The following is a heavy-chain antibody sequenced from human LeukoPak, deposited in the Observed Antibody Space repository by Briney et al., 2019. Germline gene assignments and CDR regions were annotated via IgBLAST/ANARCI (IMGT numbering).Heavy chain of an antibody. CDR1: GFTFSSYA. CDR2: ISYDGSNK. V-gene: IGHV3-30-3*01. Sequence: GRSLRLSCAASGFTFSSYAMHWVRQAPGKGLEWVAVISYDGSNKYYADSVEGRFTISRDNSKNTLYLQMNSLRAEDTAVYYCARIFVGVGAQFDYWGQGTLVTVSS. CDR3: ARIFVGVGAQFDY. J-gene: IGHJ4*02. D-gene: IGHD1-26*01.